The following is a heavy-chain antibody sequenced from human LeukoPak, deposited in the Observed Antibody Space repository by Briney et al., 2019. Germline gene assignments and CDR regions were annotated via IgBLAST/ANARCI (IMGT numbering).Heavy chain of an antibody. CDR3: ATFDILTGYSAGDGDY. CDR1: GYTLTELS. J-gene: IGHJ4*02. V-gene: IGHV1-24*01. Sequence: GASVKVSCKVSGYTLTELSMHWVRQAPGKGLERMGGFDPEDGETIYAQKFQGRVTMTEDTSTDTAYMELSSLRSEDTAVYYCATFDILTGYSAGDGDYWGQGTLVTVSS. CDR2: FDPEDGET. D-gene: IGHD3-9*01.